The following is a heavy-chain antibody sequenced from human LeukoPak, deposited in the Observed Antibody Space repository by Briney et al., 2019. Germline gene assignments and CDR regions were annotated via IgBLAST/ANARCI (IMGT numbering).Heavy chain of an antibody. Sequence: GGSLRLSCAASGFTFSSYSMNWVRQAPGKGLEWVSSISSSSSHIYYADSVKGRFTISRDNAKNSLYLQMNSLRAEDTAVYYCARDPYGDYPQLVFDYWGQGTLVTVSS. CDR3: ARDPYGDYPQLVFDY. V-gene: IGHV3-21*01. CDR2: ISSSSSHI. D-gene: IGHD4-17*01. J-gene: IGHJ4*02. CDR1: GFTFSSYS.